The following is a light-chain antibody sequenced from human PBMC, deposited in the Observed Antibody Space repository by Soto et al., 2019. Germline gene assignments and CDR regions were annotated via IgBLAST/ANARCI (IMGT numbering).Light chain of an antibody. Sequence: EIVMTQSPAKLSVSPGERATLSCRASQSVRSNLAWYQQKPGQAPRLLIYGASTRATGIPARFSGSGSGTEFTVTISSLQSGDFAVYHCQQYNNWPRSYTFGQGTKLEIK. J-gene: IGKJ2*01. CDR3: QQYNNWPRSYT. CDR1: QSVRSN. V-gene: IGKV3-15*01. CDR2: GAS.